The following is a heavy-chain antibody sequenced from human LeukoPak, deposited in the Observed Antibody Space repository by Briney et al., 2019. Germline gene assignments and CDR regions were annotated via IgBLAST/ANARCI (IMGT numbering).Heavy chain of an antibody. V-gene: IGHV4-4*07. D-gene: IGHD3-10*01. J-gene: IGHJ6*03. Sequence: SETLSLTCTVFGGSISSYYWSWIRQPAGKGLEWIGRIYTSGSTNYNPSLKSRVTMSVDTSKNQFSLKLSSVTAADTAVYYCARDGFGGSEWFGESYYYYYYMDVWGKGTTVTVSS. CDR2: IYTSGST. CDR1: GGSISSYY. CDR3: ARDGFGGSEWFGESYYYYYYMDV.